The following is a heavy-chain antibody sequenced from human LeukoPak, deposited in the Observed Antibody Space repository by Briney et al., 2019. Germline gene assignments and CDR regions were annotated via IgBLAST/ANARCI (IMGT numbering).Heavy chain of an antibody. CDR1: GGTFSSYA. J-gene: IGHJ1*01. V-gene: IGHV1-69*04. CDR3: ARPGEYSSSWSEYFQH. D-gene: IGHD6-13*01. Sequence: SVKVSCKASGGTFSSYAISWVRQAPGQGLEWMGRIIPILGIANYAQKFQGRVTMTRNTSISTAYMELSSLRSEDTAVYYCARPGEYSSSWSEYFQHWGQGTLVTVSS. CDR2: IIPILGIA.